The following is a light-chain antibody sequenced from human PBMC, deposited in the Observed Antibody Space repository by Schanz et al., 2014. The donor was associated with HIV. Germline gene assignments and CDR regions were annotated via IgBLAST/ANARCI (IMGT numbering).Light chain of an antibody. V-gene: IGLV2-8*01. CDR1: SSDVGGYNF. CDR2: EVS. J-gene: IGLJ2*01. CDR3: CSYAGRCL. Sequence: QSALTQPPSASGSPGQSVTISCTGTSSDVGGYNFVAGYQHPPGKAPKLMIYEVSKRPSGVPDRFSGSKSGNTASLTVSGLQAEDEADYYCCSYAGRCLFGGGTKLTVL.